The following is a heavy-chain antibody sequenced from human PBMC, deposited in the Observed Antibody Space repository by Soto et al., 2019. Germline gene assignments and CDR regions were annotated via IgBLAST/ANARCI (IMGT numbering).Heavy chain of an antibody. CDR2: INHSGST. CDR3: ASLYGSGSYSTYYYYYGMDV. V-gene: IGHV4-34*01. J-gene: IGHJ6*02. D-gene: IGHD3-10*01. CDR1: GGSFSGYY. Sequence: QVQLQQWGAGLLKPSETLSLTCAVYGGSFSGYYWSWIRQPPGKGPEWIGEINHSGSTNYNPSLKSRVTISVDTSKNQFSLKLSSVTAADTAVYYCASLYGSGSYSTYYYYYGMDVWGQGTTVTVSS.